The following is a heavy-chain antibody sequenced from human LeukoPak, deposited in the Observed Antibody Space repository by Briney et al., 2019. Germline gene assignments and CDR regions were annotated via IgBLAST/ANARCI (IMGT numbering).Heavy chain of an antibody. CDR1: GFSLSGYG. V-gene: IGHV3-30-3*01. CDR2: ISYDGSKK. J-gene: IGHJ4*02. CDR3: ARVRAPHYYDY. Sequence: GSLRLSCAASGFSLSGYGMHWVRQAPGKGLEWVAVISYDGSKKYYADSVKGRFTISRDNSKNTQYLEMNSLKAEVTAVYYCARVRAPHYYDYWGQGTLVTVSS.